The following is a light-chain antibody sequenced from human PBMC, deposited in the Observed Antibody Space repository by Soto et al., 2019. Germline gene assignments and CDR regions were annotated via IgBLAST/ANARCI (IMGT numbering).Light chain of an antibody. CDR1: QSLSNRY. J-gene: IGKJ3*01. CDR3: HHYDNSPPFP. CDR2: GAS. V-gene: IGKV3-20*01. Sequence: EILLTQSPGTLSLSPGERAILSCRASQSLSNRYLAWYQQMPGRAPRLLIHGASIRAAGIPDRFSGSGSGTDFTLTINRLEPEDFALYYCHHYDNSPPFPFGPGTKVDIK.